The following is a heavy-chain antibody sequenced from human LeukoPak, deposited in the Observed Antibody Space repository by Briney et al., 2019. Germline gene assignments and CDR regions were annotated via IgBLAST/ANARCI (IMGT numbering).Heavy chain of an antibody. D-gene: IGHD3-3*01. CDR2: INHSGST. CDR3: ARRTHYDFWSGYSQYYFDY. V-gene: IGHV4-34*01. J-gene: IGHJ4*02. Sequence: SETLSLTCAVYGGSFSGYYWSWIRQPPGKGLEWIGEINHSGSTNYNPSLKSRVTISVDASKNQFSLKLSSVTAADTAVYYCARRTHYDFWSGYSQYYFDYWGQGTLVTVSS. CDR1: GGSFSGYY.